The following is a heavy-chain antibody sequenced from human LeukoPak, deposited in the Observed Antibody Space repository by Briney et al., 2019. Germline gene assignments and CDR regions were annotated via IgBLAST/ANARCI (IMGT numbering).Heavy chain of an antibody. D-gene: IGHD2-21*02. CDR1: GFTFDDYG. J-gene: IGHJ4*02. CDR2: ISFNSVI. CDR3: AREQTRGGDLHY. V-gene: IGHV3-69-1*01. Sequence: PGGSLRLSCAASGFTFDDYGMSWVRQAPGKGLEWVSSISFNSVIFYADSVKGRFTISRDNAKNSLFLQMNSLRVEDTAVYYCAREQTRGGDLHYWGQGALVTVSS.